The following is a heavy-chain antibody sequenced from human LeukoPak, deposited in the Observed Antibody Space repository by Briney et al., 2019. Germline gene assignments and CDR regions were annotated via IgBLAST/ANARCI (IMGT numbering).Heavy chain of an antibody. CDR1: GGSISSYY. CDR2: IYYSGST. D-gene: IGHD3-3*01. Sequence: SETLSLTCTVSGGSISSYYWSWIRQSPGKGLEWIGYIYYSGSTNYNPSLKSRVTISVDTSKNQFSLKLSSVTAADTAVYYCARGGSGYHSSLYYYYYYMDVWGKGTTVTVSS. V-gene: IGHV4-59*01. J-gene: IGHJ6*03. CDR3: ARGGSGYHSSLYYYYYYMDV.